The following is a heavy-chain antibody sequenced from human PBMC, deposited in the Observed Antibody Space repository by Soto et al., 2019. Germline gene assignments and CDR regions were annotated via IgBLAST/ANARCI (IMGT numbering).Heavy chain of an antibody. D-gene: IGHD2-15*01. J-gene: IGHJ4*02. CDR1: GGSISSSNW. Sequence: SETLSLTCAVSGGSISSSNWWSWVRQPPGKGLEWIGEIYHSGSTNYNPSLKSRVTISVDKSKNQFSLKLSSVTAADTAVYYCAKGNRPCSGCSCAYRQGPDYWGQGTLVTVSS. CDR3: AKGNRPCSGCSCAYRQGPDY. V-gene: IGHV4-4*02. CDR2: IYHSGST.